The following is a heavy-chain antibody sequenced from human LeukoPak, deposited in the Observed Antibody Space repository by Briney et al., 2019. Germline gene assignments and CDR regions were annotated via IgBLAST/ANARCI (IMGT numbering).Heavy chain of an antibody. V-gene: IGHV3-30*04. CDR3: ARDRRYYDSGVKRGYYTMDV. CDR2: ISYDGDSE. CDR1: GFTFTNHV. Sequence: GGSLRLSCAASGFTFTNHVMHWVRQAPGKGLEWLSLISYDGDSEYYADSVKGRFSISRDNSEKTLSLQMNSLSAEDTAIYFCARDRRYYDSGVKRGYYTMDVWGQGTTVSVSS. D-gene: IGHD3-22*01. J-gene: IGHJ6*02.